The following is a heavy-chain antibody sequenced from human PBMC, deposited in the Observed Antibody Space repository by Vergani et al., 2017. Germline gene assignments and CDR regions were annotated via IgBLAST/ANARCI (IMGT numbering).Heavy chain of an antibody. V-gene: IGHV3-23*01. CDR3: AKDHTRQDYYDSSGYYDY. D-gene: IGHD3-22*01. Sequence: EVQLLESGGGLVQPGGSLRLSCAASGFTFSSYAMSWVRQAPGKGVEWVSAISGSGGSTYYADSVKGRFTISRDNSKNTLYLQMNSLRAEDTAVYYCAKDHTRQDYYDSSGYYDYWGQGTLVTVSS. CDR2: ISGSGGST. CDR1: GFTFSSYA. J-gene: IGHJ4*02.